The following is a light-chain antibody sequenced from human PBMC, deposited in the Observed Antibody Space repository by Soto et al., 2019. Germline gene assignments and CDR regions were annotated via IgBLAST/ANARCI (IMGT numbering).Light chain of an antibody. CDR1: QSVSRNF. CDR2: GAS. Sequence: EIVLTQSPGTLSLSPGERATLSCRASQSVSRNFLAWYRQKPGQAPRLLIYGASSRATGIPDRFSGSGSGTDFTLPISRMETEDAEVSQCHQYGSSRRTFGQGTKV. V-gene: IGKV3-20*01. J-gene: IGKJ1*01. CDR3: HQYGSSRRT.